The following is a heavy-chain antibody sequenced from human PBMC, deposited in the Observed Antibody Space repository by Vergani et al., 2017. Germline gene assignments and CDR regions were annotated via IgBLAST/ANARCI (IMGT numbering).Heavy chain of an antibody. Sequence: QVQLVQSGAEVKKPGASVKVSCKASGYTFTGYYMPWVRQAPGQGLEWMGWINPNSGGTNYAQKFQGKVTMTRDTSISTAYMELSRLRSDDTAVYYCGRTRRIAVAGTADYWGQGTLVTVSS. CDR3: GRTRRIAVAGTADY. D-gene: IGHD6-19*01. CDR2: INPNSGGT. V-gene: IGHV1-2*02. J-gene: IGHJ4*02. CDR1: GYTFTGYY.